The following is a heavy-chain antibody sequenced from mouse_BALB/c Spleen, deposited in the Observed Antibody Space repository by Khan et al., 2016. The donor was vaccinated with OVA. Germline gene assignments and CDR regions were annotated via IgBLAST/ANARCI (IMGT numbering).Heavy chain of an antibody. CDR3: ARRYYRYERYAMDY. Sequence: QVQLQQAGAELMKPGASVKISCKATGYTFSSYWIEWVKQRPGHGLEWIGEILPGSGSTNYNEKFKGKATFTADTSSNTAYMQLSSLTSEDSAVYYSARRYYRYERYAMDYWGQGTSVTVSS. D-gene: IGHD2-14*01. CDR1: GYTFSSYW. J-gene: IGHJ4*01. CDR2: ILPGSGST. V-gene: IGHV1-9*01.